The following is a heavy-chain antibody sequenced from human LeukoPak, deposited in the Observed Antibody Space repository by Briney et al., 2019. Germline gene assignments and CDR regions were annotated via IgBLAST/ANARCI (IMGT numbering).Heavy chain of an antibody. CDR1: GDSIRSGGYY. D-gene: IGHD3-22*01. CDR3: ARGDDSRGYDYFDY. J-gene: IGHJ4*02. CDR2: IYYSGST. Sequence: SETLSLTCTVSGDSIRSGGYYWSWIRQHPGKGLEWIGYIYYSGSTYYNPSLKSRVTISVDTSKSQFSLRLSSVTAADTAVYYCARGDDSRGYDYFDYWGQGTLVTVSS. V-gene: IGHV4-31*03.